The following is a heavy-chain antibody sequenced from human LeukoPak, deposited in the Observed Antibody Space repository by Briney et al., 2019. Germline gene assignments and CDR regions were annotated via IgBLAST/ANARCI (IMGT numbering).Heavy chain of an antibody. CDR3: ARDYYDSSGYYYDI. Sequence: PSQTLSLTCPVSGGSISSGGYYWSWILQHPGKGLEWFVYIYYSGSTYYNPSLKSRVTISVDTSKNQFSLKLSSVTAADTAVYYCARDYYDSSGYYYDIWGQGTMVTVSS. J-gene: IGHJ3*02. CDR2: IYYSGST. V-gene: IGHV4-31*03. D-gene: IGHD3-22*01. CDR1: GGSISSGGYY.